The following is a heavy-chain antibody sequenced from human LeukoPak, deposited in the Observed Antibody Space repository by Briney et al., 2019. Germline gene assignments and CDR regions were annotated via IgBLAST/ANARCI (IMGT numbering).Heavy chain of an antibody. CDR1: GCTFTSYY. D-gene: IGHD3-9*01. V-gene: IGHV1-46*01. Sequence: GASVKVSCKASGCTFTSYYMHWVRQAPGQGLEWMGIINPSGGSTSYAQKFQGRVTMTRDTSTSTVYMELSSLRSEDTAVYYCARAVRGYYDILGWFDPWGQGTLVTVSS. CDR2: INPSGGST. J-gene: IGHJ5*02. CDR3: ARAVRGYYDILGWFDP.